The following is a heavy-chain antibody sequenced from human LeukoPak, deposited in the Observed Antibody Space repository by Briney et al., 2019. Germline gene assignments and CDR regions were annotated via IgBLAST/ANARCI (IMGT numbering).Heavy chain of an antibody. Sequence: GGSLRLSCAASGFTFSDRHMSWIRQTPGKGLEGVSSITKDDSMIYSAHSVQGRFTISRDNAKDSLYLQMNSLRAEDTAVYYCARTSGLRFLEWLPDYNWFDPWGQGTLVTVSS. CDR3: ARTSGLRFLEWLPDYNWFDP. CDR1: GFTFSDRH. J-gene: IGHJ5*02. CDR2: ITKDDSMI. V-gene: IGHV3-11*01. D-gene: IGHD3-3*01.